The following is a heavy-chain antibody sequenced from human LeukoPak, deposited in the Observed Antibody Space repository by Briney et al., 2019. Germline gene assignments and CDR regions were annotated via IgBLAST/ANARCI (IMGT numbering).Heavy chain of an antibody. CDR2: ISGSGSGA. CDR1: GFTFSDYY. V-gene: IGHV3-11*06. J-gene: IGHJ4*02. CDR3: ARESGRYLVD. D-gene: IGHD1-26*01. Sequence: PGGSLRLSCAASGFTFSDYYMNWIRQAPGKGLEWVSYISGSGSGANYADSVKGRFTISRDNAKNSLYLQMNSLRAEDTAVYYCARESGRYLVDWGQGTLVTVSS.